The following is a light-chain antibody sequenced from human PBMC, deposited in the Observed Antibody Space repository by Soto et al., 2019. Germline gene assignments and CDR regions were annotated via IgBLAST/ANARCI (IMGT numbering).Light chain of an antibody. Sequence: SVLTQPRSVSGSPGQSVTISCTGTSSDVGGYNYVSWYQQYSGKAPKVMIYDVSKRPSGVPDRFSGSKSGNTAPLTISGLQAEDEADYYCCSYAASNTFVFGTGTKVTV. CDR2: DVS. CDR3: CSYAASNTFV. V-gene: IGLV2-11*01. CDR1: SSDVGGYNY. J-gene: IGLJ1*01.